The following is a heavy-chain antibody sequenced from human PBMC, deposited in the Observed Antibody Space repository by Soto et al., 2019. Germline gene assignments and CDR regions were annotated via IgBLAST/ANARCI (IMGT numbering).Heavy chain of an antibody. Sequence: SVKVSCKAAGGTRSRFCISWVRQVPGQGLEGMGSIIPLYGTTNYEQRFRDRVAFIAEDSTNMIHLELMSLRSDDTAIYYCARDIPTYYDSSFDWSDPWGQGVLVTVSS. V-gene: IGHV1-69*13. CDR1: GGTRSRFC. J-gene: IGHJ5*02. CDR2: IIPLYGTT. D-gene: IGHD3-16*01. CDR3: ARDIPTYYDSSFDWSDP.